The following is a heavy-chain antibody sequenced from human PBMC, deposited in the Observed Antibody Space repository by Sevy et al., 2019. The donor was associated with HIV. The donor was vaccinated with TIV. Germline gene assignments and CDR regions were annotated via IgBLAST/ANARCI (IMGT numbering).Heavy chain of an antibody. CDR2: IFQSRAT. D-gene: IGHD6-13*01. J-gene: IGHJ3*01. CDR3: ARGRVGDSSSWYGAFDV. V-gene: IGHV4-30-2*01. Sequence: SETLSLTCAVSGGSINSGGYSWSWIRQPPGKGLEWIGYIFQSRATYYLPSLQSRVSISVDMSKNQFSLNLRSVTAADTAVYYCARGRVGDSSSWYGAFDVWGQGTMVTVSS. CDR1: GGSINSGGYS.